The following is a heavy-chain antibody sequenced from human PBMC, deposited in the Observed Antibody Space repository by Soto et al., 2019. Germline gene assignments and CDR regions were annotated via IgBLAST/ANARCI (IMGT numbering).Heavy chain of an antibody. CDR1: GFTFSSYT. D-gene: IGHD4-4*01. V-gene: IGHV3-21*01. CDR3: ARYSEWLQSFDY. CDR2: ISSSSSYI. J-gene: IGHJ4*01. Sequence: GALRLSCAASGFTFSSYTMSWVRQAPGKGLEWVSSISSSSSYIYYADSVKGRFTISRDNAKNSLYLQMNSLRAEDTAVYYCARYSEWLQSFDYWGQGTLVTVSA.